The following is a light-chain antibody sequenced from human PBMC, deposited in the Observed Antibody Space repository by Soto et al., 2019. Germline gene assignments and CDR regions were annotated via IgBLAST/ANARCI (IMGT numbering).Light chain of an antibody. CDR3: SSYTSSSTHWV. V-gene: IGLV2-14*01. J-gene: IGLJ3*02. CDR1: SSDVGGYNY. Sequence: QSALTQPASVSGSPGQSITISCTGTSSDVGGYNYVYWYQQHPGKAPKLMIYEVSNRPSGVSNRFSGSKSGNTASLPLSGLQAEDEADYYCSSYTSSSTHWVFGGGTQLTVL. CDR2: EVS.